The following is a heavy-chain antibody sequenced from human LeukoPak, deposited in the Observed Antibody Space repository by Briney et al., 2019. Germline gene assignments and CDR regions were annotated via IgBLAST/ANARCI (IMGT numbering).Heavy chain of an antibody. V-gene: IGHV3-23*01. CDR3: AKANLAPRYYFDY. CDR2: ISNSGGST. CDR1: GVTFSSYA. Sequence: GGSLRLSCAASGVTFSSYAMSWVRQAPGKGLEWVPGISNSGGSTYYADSVKGRFTISRDNSKNTLYLQMNSLRAEDTAVYYCAKANLAPRYYFDYWGQGTLVTVSS. J-gene: IGHJ4*02. D-gene: IGHD6-6*01.